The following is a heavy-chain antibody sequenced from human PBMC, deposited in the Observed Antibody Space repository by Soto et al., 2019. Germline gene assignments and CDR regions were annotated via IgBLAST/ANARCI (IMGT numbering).Heavy chain of an antibody. CDR2: IYYSGST. J-gene: IGHJ4*02. Sequence: TLSLTCSVSGGSVISGDYYWSWIRQPPGKGLEWIGYIYYSGSTYYNPSLKSRVTISVDTSKNQFSLKLSSVTAADTAVYYCARVPSRSGFVDYWGQGPLVTVSS. V-gene: IGHV4-30-4*01. CDR1: GGSVISGDYY. D-gene: IGHD1-26*01. CDR3: ARVPSRSGFVDY.